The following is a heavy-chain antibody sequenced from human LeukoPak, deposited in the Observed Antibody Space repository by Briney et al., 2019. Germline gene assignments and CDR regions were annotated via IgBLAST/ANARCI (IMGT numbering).Heavy chain of an antibody. V-gene: IGHV6-1*01. Sequence: SQTLSLTCAISGDSVSSNSAACNWIRQSPSRGLEWLGRTYYRSKWYNDYAVSVKSRITINPDTSKNQFSLQLNSVTPEDTAVYYCARLTWGYSGYEPAFDIWGQGTMVTVSS. J-gene: IGHJ3*02. CDR2: TYYRSKWYN. CDR3: ARLTWGYSGYEPAFDI. CDR1: GDSVSSNSAA. D-gene: IGHD5-12*01.